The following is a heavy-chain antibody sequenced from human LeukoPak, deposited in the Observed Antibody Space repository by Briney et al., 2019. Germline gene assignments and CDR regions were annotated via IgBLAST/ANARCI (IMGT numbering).Heavy chain of an antibody. Sequence: SETLSLTCTVSGGSINTNNYYWGWIRQPPGKGLEWIGNVYYSGNTYYNPSLKSQITISVDTSKNQFSLKLSSVTAADTAVYYCARVVQSTDSSGFYLPEYFQHWGQGTLVTVSS. D-gene: IGHD3-22*01. CDR1: GGSINTNNYY. CDR2: VYYSGNT. V-gene: IGHV4-39*02. J-gene: IGHJ1*01. CDR3: ARVVQSTDSSGFYLPEYFQH.